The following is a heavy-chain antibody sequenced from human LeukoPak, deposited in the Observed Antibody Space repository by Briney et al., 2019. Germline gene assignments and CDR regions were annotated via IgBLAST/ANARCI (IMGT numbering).Heavy chain of an antibody. D-gene: IGHD5-24*01. CDR2: IYYSGST. J-gene: IGHJ4*02. Sequence: SETLSLTCTVSGGSISSYYWSWIRQPPGKGLEWIGYIYYSGSTNYNPSLKSRVTISVDTSKNQFSLKLSSVTAAYTAVYYCARGSDGYNSLDFDYCGQGTLVTVSS. CDR1: GGSISSYY. CDR3: ARGSDGYNSLDFDY. V-gene: IGHV4-59*01.